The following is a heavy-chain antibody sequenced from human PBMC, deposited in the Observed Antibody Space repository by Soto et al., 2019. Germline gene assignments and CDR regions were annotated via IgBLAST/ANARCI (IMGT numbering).Heavy chain of an antibody. CDR3: ANVISRTEWNYYYYGMDV. D-gene: IGHD3-3*01. CDR1: GFTFSSYA. J-gene: IGHJ6*02. Sequence: GGSLRLSCAASGFTFSSYAMSWVRQAPGKGLEWVSAISGSGGSTYYADSVKGRFTISRDNSKNTLYLQMNSLRAEDTAVYYCANVISRTEWNYYYYGMDVWGQGTTVTVSS. V-gene: IGHV3-23*01. CDR2: ISGSGGST.